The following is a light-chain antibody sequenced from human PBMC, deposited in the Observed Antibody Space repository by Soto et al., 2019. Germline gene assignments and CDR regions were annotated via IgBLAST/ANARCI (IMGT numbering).Light chain of an antibody. V-gene: IGLV2-14*01. J-gene: IGLJ1*01. CDR3: NSHSWSGTRV. Sequence: QSALTQPASVSGSPGQSITISCTGTSSDVGGYKHVSWYQHHPGKAPKLIIYEVSNRPSGVSNRFSGSKSAYAASLTISGLQAEDEADYYCNSHSWSGTRVFGTGTKLTVL. CDR1: SSDVGGYKH. CDR2: EVS.